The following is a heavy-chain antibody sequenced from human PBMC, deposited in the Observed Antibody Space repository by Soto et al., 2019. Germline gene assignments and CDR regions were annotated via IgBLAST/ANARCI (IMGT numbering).Heavy chain of an antibody. V-gene: IGHV3-21*06. CDR1: GFTFSRYS. D-gene: IGHD6-13*01. CDR2: ITPSSSYM. CDR3: AREGSWREFDN. J-gene: IGHJ4*02. Sequence: EVQLVESGGGRVKPGGSLRLSCAASGFTFSRYSSNWARQAPGRGLEWVSSITPSSSYMFYADSVKGRFTISRDYANNSLDLQMNSLRVEDTAVDYYAREGSWREFDNWGQGTLVTVSS.